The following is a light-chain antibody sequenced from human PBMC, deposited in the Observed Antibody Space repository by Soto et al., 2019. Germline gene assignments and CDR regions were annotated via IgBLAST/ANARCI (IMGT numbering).Light chain of an antibody. J-gene: IGLJ1*01. Sequence: QSVLTQPPSASGTPGQRVTISCSGSSSNIGSNYVYWYQQLPGSAPKLLIYRNNQRPSGVPDRFSGSKSGTSASLAISGFRSEDEADYYCAAWDDSLSGHYVFGTGTKV. CDR2: RNN. V-gene: IGLV1-47*01. CDR1: SSNIGSNY. CDR3: AAWDDSLSGHYV.